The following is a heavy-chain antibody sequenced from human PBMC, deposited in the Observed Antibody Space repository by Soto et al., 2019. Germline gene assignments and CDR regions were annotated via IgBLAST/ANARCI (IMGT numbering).Heavy chain of an antibody. CDR2: ISYDGSNK. J-gene: IGHJ5*02. CDR1: GFTFSSYG. Sequence: GGSLRLSCAASGFTFSSYGMHWVRQAPGKGLEWVAVISYDGSNKYYADSVKGRFTISRDNAKNTLYLQMNSLRAEDTAVYYCARDSGYNWFDPWGQGNLVTVSS. CDR3: ARDSGYNWFDP. D-gene: IGHD6-25*01. V-gene: IGHV3-30*03.